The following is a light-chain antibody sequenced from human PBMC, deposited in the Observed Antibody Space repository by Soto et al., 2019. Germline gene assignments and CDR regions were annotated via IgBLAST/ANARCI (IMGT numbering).Light chain of an antibody. CDR2: DVS. J-gene: IGLJ1*01. CDR1: SSDVGGYNY. Sequence: QSALTQPASVSGSPGQSITISCTGTSSDVGGYNYVSWYQQHPGKAPKLMIYDVSNRPSGVSNRFSCSKSGNTASLTISGLQAEDEADYYCTSYTGSSTHVFGTGTKLTVL. V-gene: IGLV2-14*01. CDR3: TSYTGSSTHV.